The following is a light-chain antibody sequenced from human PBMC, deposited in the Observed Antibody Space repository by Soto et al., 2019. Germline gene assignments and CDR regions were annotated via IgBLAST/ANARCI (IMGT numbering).Light chain of an antibody. Sequence: QSALTQPASVSGSPGQSITISCTGTSSDFGNYNLVSWYQQHPGKVPKLILFEGNKRPSGVSSRFSGSKSGNTASLTISELQAEDEADYYCCSFTSSNTHVFGTGTKVTVL. CDR2: EGN. J-gene: IGLJ1*01. CDR1: SSDFGNYNL. CDR3: CSFTSSNTHV. V-gene: IGLV2-23*01.